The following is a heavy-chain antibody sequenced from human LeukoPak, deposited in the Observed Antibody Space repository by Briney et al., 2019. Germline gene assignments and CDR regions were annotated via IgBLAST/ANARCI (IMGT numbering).Heavy chain of an antibody. CDR2: IRSKANSYAT. Sequence: PGGSLRLSCAASGFTFSGSAMHWVRQASGKGLEWVGRIRSKANSYATAYAASVKGRFTISRDDSKNTAYLQTNSPKTEDTAVYYCTGYYGSGSAYWGQGTLVTVSS. J-gene: IGHJ4*02. V-gene: IGHV3-73*01. CDR3: TGYYGSGSAY. D-gene: IGHD3-10*01. CDR1: GFTFSGSA.